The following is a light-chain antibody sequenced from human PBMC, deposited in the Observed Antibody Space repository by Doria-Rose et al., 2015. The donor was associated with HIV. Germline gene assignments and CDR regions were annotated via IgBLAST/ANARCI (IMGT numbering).Light chain of an antibody. V-gene: IGLV3-19*01. Sequence: SVVTQEPAVSVALRQTVRITCQGDSLRSSYASWYQQKPGQAPILVIYGKNNRPSGIPDRFSGSSSGNTASLTITGAQAEDEADYDCGSRDSVASHVLFGGGTKVTVL. CDR1: SLRSSY. J-gene: IGLJ2*01. CDR2: GKN. CDR3: GSRDSVASHVL.